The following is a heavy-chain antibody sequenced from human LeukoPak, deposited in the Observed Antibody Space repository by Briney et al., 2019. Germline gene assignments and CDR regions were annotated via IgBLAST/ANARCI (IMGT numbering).Heavy chain of an antibody. D-gene: IGHD4-23*01. CDR2: ISHSGST. Sequence: PSETLSLTCAVCGGSFSGYDWSWIRQPAGKGLELVGEISHSGSTNYNPSLKSRVTISVDTSKNQFSLKLSSVTAADTAVYYCARIAYGGADAFDIWGQGTMVTVSS. J-gene: IGHJ3*02. V-gene: IGHV4-34*01. CDR1: GGSFSGYD. CDR3: ARIAYGGADAFDI.